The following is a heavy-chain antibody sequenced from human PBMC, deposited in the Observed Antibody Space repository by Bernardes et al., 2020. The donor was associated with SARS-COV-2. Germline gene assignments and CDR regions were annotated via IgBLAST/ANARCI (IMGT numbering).Heavy chain of an antibody. CDR1: GFSLSTSSVA. Sequence: SVPTLVKPTQTLTLTCSFSGFSLSTSSVAVGWVRQPPGKALEWLAIVYWNDDKNYSPSLKSRLTITKDSSKNQVVLTMTNMDPVDTATYYCIHRPSKAARAWFDPWGQGILVTVSS. CDR3: IHRPSKAARAWFDP. J-gene: IGHJ5*02. CDR2: VYWNDDK. V-gene: IGHV2-5*01. D-gene: IGHD2-15*01.